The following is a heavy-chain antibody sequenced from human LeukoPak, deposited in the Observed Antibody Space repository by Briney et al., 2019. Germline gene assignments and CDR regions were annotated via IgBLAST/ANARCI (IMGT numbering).Heavy chain of an antibody. J-gene: IGHJ5*02. V-gene: IGHV4-30-2*01. Sequence: SETLSLTCTVSGGSISSGGYYWSWIRQPPGKGLEWIGYIYHSGSTYYNPSLKSRVTISVDRSKNQFSLKLSSVTAADTAVYYCARAAGFWSGYRNWFDPRGQGTLVTVSS. CDR1: GGSISSGGYY. CDR2: IYHSGST. CDR3: ARAAGFWSGYRNWFDP. D-gene: IGHD3-3*01.